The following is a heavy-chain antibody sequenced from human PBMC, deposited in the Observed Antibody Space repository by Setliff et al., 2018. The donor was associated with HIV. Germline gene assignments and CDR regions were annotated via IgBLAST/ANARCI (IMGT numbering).Heavy chain of an antibody. CDR1: GYTLTDLS. CDR2: FDPEDGDT. V-gene: IGHV1-24*01. Sequence: GASVKVSCKVYGYTLTDLSMHWVRQVPGKGLEWMGRFDPEDGDTIYAEKFQGRVAMTEDTSTDRAYLELSSLRSEDTAVYYCTTLKEQWLAEGGFDYWGQGTLVPSPQ. J-gene: IGHJ4*02. CDR3: TTLKEQWLAEGGFDY. D-gene: IGHD6-19*01.